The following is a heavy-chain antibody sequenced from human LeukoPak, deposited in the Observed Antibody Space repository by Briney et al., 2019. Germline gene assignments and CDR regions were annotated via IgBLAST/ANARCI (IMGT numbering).Heavy chain of an antibody. Sequence: SVKVSCKVSGGTFSSYAFSWVRQAPGQGLEWMGGIIPIYGTPNYAQKFQGRVTITTDESTSTAYMELSSLRSEDTAVYYCARVGSSWQNYYYYYYMDVWGKGTTVTVSS. J-gene: IGHJ6*03. V-gene: IGHV1-69*05. CDR1: GGTFSSYA. CDR3: ARVGSSWQNYYYYYYMDV. D-gene: IGHD6-13*01. CDR2: IIPIYGTP.